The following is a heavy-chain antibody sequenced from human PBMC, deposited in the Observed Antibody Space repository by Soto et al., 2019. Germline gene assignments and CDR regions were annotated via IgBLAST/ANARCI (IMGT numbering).Heavy chain of an antibody. J-gene: IGHJ5*01. CDR3: TTSIKAKFSA. CDR1: GFSFTNAW. D-gene: IGHD1-26*01. V-gene: IGHV3-15*07. CDR2: IKSKTDGGTT. Sequence: EVQLVESGGGLVKPGGSLRLSCAASGFSFTNAWMNWVRQAPGKGLEWVGRIKSKTDGGTTDYAAPVKGRFTISTDDSKHSLYLQMNSLITEDTAVYYCTTSIKAKFSAWGHGTLVTVSS.